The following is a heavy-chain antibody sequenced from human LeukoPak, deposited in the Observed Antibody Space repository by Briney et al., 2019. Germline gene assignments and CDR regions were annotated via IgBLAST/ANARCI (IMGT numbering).Heavy chain of an antibody. V-gene: IGHV4-34*01. CDR1: GGSFSGYY. J-gene: IGHJ3*02. CDR3: ASSSSSWYSLNAFDI. Sequence: SETLSLTCAVYGGSFSGYYWSWIRQPPGKGLEWIGEINHSGSTNYNPSLKSRVTISVDTSKNQFSLKLSSVTAADTAVYYCASSSSSWYSLNAFDIWGQGTMVTVSS. CDR2: INHSGST. D-gene: IGHD6-13*01.